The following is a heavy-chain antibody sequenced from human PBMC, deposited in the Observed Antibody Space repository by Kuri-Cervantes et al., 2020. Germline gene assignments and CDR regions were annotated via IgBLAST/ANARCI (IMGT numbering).Heavy chain of an antibody. CDR1: GFTFSSYD. CDR2: IGTAGDT. J-gene: IGHJ4*02. D-gene: IGHD6-19*01. V-gene: IGHV3-13*01. CDR3: AKDRVAVAGAGIDY. Sequence: GESLKISCAASGFTFSSYDMHWVRQATGKGLEWVSAIGTAGDTYYPGSVKGRFTISRENAKNSLYLQMNSLRAEDTALYYCAKDRVAVAGAGIDYWGQGTLVTVSS.